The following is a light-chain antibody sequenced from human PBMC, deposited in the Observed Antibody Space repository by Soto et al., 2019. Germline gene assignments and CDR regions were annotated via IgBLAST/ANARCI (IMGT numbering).Light chain of an antibody. CDR3: SSYTSSSTLVV. CDR2: DVS. CDR1: SRDVGGYNY. J-gene: IGLJ2*01. V-gene: IGLV2-14*01. Sequence: QSALTQPASVSGSPGQSITISCTGTSRDVGGYNYVSWYQQHPGKAPKLMIYDVSNRPSGVSNRFSGSKSGNTASLTISGLQAEDKADYYCSSYTSSSTLVVFGGGTQLTVL.